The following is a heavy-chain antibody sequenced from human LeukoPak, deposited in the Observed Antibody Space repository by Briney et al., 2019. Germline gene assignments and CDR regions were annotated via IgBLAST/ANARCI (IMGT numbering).Heavy chain of an antibody. Sequence: PGGSLRLSCAASGFTFSNYAMSWVRQAPGKGLEWVSTIIGSGGTTYYADSVKGRFTISRDNSKNTLYLQMNSLRAEDTAIYYCAKYKNYYGSGNYYMDVWGKGTTVTVSS. J-gene: IGHJ6*03. V-gene: IGHV3-23*01. CDR1: GFTFSNYA. CDR3: AKYKNYYGSGNYYMDV. D-gene: IGHD3-10*01. CDR2: IIGSGGTT.